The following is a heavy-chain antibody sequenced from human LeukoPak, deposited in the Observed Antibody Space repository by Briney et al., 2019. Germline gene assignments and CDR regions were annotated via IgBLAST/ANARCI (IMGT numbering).Heavy chain of an antibody. V-gene: IGHV1-2*02. CDR3: ARAVAARPNFDY. D-gene: IGHD6-6*01. CDR1: GYTFTGYY. Sequence: RASVKVSCKASGYTFTGYYMHWVRQAPGQGLEWMGWINPNSGGTNYAQKFQGRVTKTRDTSISTAYMELSRLRSDDTAVYYCARAVAARPNFDYWGQGTLVTVSS. J-gene: IGHJ4*02. CDR2: INPNSGGT.